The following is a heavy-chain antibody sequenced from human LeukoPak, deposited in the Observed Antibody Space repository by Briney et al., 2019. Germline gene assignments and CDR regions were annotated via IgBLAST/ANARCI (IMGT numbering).Heavy chain of an antibody. CDR2: ISGSGGST. V-gene: IGHV3-23*01. CDR1: GFTFSSYA. Sequence: AGGSLRLSCAASGFTFSSYAMSWVCQAPGKGLEWVSAISGSGGSTYYADSVKGRFTISRDNSKNTLYLQMNSLRAEDTAVYYCAKHYYDSSGYYLFDYWGQGTLVTVSS. D-gene: IGHD3-22*01. CDR3: AKHYYDSSGYYLFDY. J-gene: IGHJ4*02.